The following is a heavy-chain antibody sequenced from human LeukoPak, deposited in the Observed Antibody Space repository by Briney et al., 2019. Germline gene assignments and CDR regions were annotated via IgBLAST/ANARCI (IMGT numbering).Heavy chain of an antibody. Sequence: ASVKVSCTASGYTFTSYSITWVRQAPGQGLEWMGWISAYNGNTNYAQKLQGRVTMTTDTSTSTAYMELRSLRSDDTAMYYCARDIYSRPEYFQHWGQGTLVTVSS. CDR1: GYTFTSYS. CDR3: ARDIYSRPEYFQH. V-gene: IGHV1-18*01. J-gene: IGHJ1*01. CDR2: ISAYNGNT. D-gene: IGHD2-21*01.